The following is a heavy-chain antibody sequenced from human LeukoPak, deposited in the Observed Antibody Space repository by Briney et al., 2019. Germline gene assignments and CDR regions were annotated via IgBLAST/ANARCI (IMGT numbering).Heavy chain of an antibody. D-gene: IGHD6-19*01. CDR2: IWYDGSNK. J-gene: IGHJ4*02. CDR1: GFTFSSYG. CDR3: AKSAYSTAWYVGY. Sequence: PGGSLRLSCAASGFTFSSYGMHWVRQAPGKGLEWVAVIWYDGSNKYYADSVKGRFTISRDNSKNTLYLQMNSLRAEDTAVYYCAKSAYSTAWYVGYWGQGTLVTVSS. V-gene: IGHV3-33*06.